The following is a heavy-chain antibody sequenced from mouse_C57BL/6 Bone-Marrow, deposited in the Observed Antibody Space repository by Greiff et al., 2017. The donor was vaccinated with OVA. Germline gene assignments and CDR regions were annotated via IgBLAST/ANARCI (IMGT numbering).Heavy chain of an antibody. V-gene: IGHV1-15*01. CDR3: TENSNYVGRRGYAMDY. Sequence: VKLMESGAELVRPGASVTLSCKASGYTFTDYEMHWVKQTPVHGLEWIGAIDPETGGTAYNQKFKGKAILTADKSSSTAYMELRSLTSEDSAVYYCTENSNYVGRRGYAMDYWGQGTSVTVSS. CDR1: GYTFTDYE. CDR2: IDPETGGT. D-gene: IGHD2-5*01. J-gene: IGHJ4*01.